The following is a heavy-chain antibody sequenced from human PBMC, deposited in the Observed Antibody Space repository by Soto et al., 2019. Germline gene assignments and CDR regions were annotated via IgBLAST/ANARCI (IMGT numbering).Heavy chain of an antibody. CDR3: AKDIWHRYMDV. Sequence: GGSLRLSCAASGFTFDDYAMHWVRQAPGKGLEWVSGISWNSGSIGYADSVKGRFTISRDNAKNSLYLQMNSLRAEDTALYYCAKDIWHRYMDVWGKGTTVTVSS. V-gene: IGHV3-9*01. CDR1: GFTFDDYA. J-gene: IGHJ6*03. D-gene: IGHD3-10*01. CDR2: ISWNSGSI.